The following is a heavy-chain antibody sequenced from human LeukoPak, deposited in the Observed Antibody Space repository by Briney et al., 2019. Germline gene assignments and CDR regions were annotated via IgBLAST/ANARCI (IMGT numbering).Heavy chain of an antibody. V-gene: IGHV1-2*02. CDR2: INPNSGET. CDR3: ARDRDYSNTERGFDY. J-gene: IGHJ4*02. D-gene: IGHD4-11*01. Sequence: ASVKVSCKTSGYTFTDYYIHWARQAPGQGLEWMGWINPNSGETNSAQKSQGRVTMTGDTSISTAYMELSRVTSDDTAVYYCARDRDYSNTERGFDYWGQGTLVTVSS. CDR1: GYTFTDYY.